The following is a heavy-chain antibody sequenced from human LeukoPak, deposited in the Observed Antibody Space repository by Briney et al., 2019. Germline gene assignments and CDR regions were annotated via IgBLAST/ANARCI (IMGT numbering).Heavy chain of an antibody. CDR1: GGSISSGGYY. CDR3: AREPNPFAMAAAGTGGY. Sequence: SETLSLTCTVSGGSISSGGYYWSWIRQPPGKGLEWIGYIYRSGSTYYNPSLKSRVTISVDRSKNQFSLKLSSVTAADTAVYYCAREPNPFAMAAAGTGGYWGQGTLVTVSS. D-gene: IGHD6-13*01. CDR2: IYRSGST. J-gene: IGHJ4*02. V-gene: IGHV4-30-2*01.